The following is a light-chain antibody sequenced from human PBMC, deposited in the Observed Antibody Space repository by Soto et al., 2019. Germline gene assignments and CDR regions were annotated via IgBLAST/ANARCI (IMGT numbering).Light chain of an antibody. Sequence: DIQMTQSPSSLSASIGDRVTITCQASQNITNNLSWYQQKPGKAPKLLIYQASTLESGVPSNFSGSGSGTEFTLTISSLQPEDFATYYCQQYNSYPWTFGQGTKVDIK. J-gene: IGKJ1*01. V-gene: IGKV1-5*03. CDR2: QAS. CDR3: QQYNSYPWT. CDR1: QNITNN.